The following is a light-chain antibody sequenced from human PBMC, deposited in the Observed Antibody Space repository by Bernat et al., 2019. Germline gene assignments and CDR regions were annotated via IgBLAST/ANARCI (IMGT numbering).Light chain of an antibody. Sequence: DIQMTQSPSSLSASVGDRVTITCRASQSISSYLNWYQQKPGKAPKLLIYAASSLQSGVPSRFSGSGSGTDFTLNISSLQPEDFATYYCQQSYSNPPVTFGQGTRLEIK. CDR1: QSISSY. CDR2: AAS. V-gene: IGKV1-39*01. J-gene: IGKJ5*01. CDR3: QQSYSNPPVT.